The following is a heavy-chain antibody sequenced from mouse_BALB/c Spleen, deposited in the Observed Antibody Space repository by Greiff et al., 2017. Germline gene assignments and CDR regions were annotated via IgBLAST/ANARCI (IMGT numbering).Heavy chain of an antibody. CDR2: ISSGGSYT. J-gene: IGHJ3*01. D-gene: IGHD2-3*01. CDR3: ASNDGYRFAY. CDR1: GFTFSSYG. V-gene: IGHV5-6*01. Sequence: EVKLVESGGDLVKPGGSLKLSCAASGFTFSSYGMSWVRQTPDKRLEWVATISSGGSYTYYPDSVKGRFTISRDNAKNTLYLQMSSLKSEDTAMYYWASNDGYRFAYWGQGTLVTVSA.